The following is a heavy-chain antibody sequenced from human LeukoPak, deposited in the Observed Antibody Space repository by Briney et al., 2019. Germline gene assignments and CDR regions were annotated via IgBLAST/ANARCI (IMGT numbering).Heavy chain of an antibody. Sequence: SETLSLTCTVSGGSISSYYWSWIRQPPGKGLEWIGYIYYSGSTNYNPSLKSRVTISVDTSKNRFSLKLSSVTAADTAVYYCASFSLDVVGAKFDYWGQGTLVTVSS. D-gene: IGHD1-26*01. CDR1: GGSISSYY. CDR3: ASFSLDVVGAKFDY. V-gene: IGHV4-59*08. J-gene: IGHJ4*02. CDR2: IYYSGST.